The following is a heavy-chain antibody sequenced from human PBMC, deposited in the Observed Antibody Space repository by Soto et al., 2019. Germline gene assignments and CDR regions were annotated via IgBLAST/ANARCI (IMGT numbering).Heavy chain of an antibody. V-gene: IGHV3-23*01. CDR1: GFTFSSYA. CDR3: AKGQGLSYYYDS. Sequence: EVQLLESGGGLVQPGGSLRLSCAASGFTFSSYAMSWGRLATGKGLEWFSSISGSGGTYYADSVKGRFTISRDNSKNMLYLHLNSLRAEDTAMYYCAKGQGLSYYYDSWGQGTLVTVAS. D-gene: IGHD3-16*01. J-gene: IGHJ4*02. CDR2: ISGSGGT.